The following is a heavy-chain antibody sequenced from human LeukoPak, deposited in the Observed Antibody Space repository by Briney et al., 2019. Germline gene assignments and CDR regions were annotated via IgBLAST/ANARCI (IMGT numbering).Heavy chain of an antibody. Sequence: GWSLRLSCAASGFTFSSYAMHWVRQAPGKGLEWVAVISYDGSNKYYADSVKGRFTISRDNSKITLYLQMNSLRAEDTAVYYCARDLQENGMDVWGQGTTVTVSS. J-gene: IGHJ6*02. CDR2: ISYDGSNK. CDR1: GFTFSSYA. CDR3: ARDLQENGMDV. V-gene: IGHV3-30-3*01. D-gene: IGHD4-11*01.